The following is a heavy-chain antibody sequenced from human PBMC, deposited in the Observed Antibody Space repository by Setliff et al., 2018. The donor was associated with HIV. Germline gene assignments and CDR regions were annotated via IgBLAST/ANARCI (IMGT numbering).Heavy chain of an antibody. V-gene: IGHV4-61*02. J-gene: IGHJ4*02. CDR2: IYTTGSP. CDR1: GGSFISGSYY. D-gene: IGHD3-9*01. Sequence: SETLSLTCTVSGGSFISGSYYWSWIRQSAGKGPEWIGRIYTTGSPKNNPSLQSRVSISIDMAKSLFSLELSSVTAADTAVYYCARLLEGPDYSSDFRYFDWFPDVWGQGTLVTVSS. CDR3: ARLLEGPDYSSDFRYFDWFPDV.